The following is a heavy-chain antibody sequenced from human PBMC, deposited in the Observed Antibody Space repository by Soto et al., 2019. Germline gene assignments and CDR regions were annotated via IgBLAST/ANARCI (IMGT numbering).Heavy chain of an antibody. Sequence: SVKVSCKASGGTFSSYAISWVRQAPGQGLEWMGGIVPIFGTANYAQKFQGRVTITADESTSTAYMELSSLRSEDTAVYYCARDPGRYFDWLLPQYYYYYGMDVWGQGTTVTVSS. CDR1: GGTFSSYA. CDR2: IVPIFGTA. J-gene: IGHJ6*02. D-gene: IGHD3-9*01. V-gene: IGHV1-69*13. CDR3: ARDPGRYFDWLLPQYYYYYGMDV.